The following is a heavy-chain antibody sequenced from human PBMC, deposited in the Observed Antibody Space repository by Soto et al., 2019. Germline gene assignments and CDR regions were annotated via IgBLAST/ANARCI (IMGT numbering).Heavy chain of an antibody. V-gene: IGHV3-23*01. CDR1: GFTFSSYA. J-gene: IGHJ6*02. Sequence: LRLSCAASGFTFSSYAMSWVRQAPGKGLEWVSAISGSGGSTYYADSVKGWFTISRDNSKNTLYLQMNSLRAEDTAVYYCAKDSYGFDYYYYGMDVWGQGTTVTVSS. CDR2: ISGSGGST. D-gene: IGHD5-18*01. CDR3: AKDSYGFDYYYYGMDV.